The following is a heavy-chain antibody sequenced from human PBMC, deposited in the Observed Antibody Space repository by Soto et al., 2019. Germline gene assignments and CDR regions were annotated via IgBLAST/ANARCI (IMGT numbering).Heavy chain of an antibody. CDR3: AKDRRYYDFWSGYPYFDY. Sequence: GGSLRLSCAASGFTFSSYAMSWVRQAPGKRLEWVSAISGSGGSTYYADSVKGRFTISRDNSKNTLYLQMNSLRAEDTAVYYCAKDRRYYDFWSGYPYFDYWGQGTLVTVSS. J-gene: IGHJ4*02. D-gene: IGHD3-3*01. CDR2: ISGSGGST. V-gene: IGHV3-23*01. CDR1: GFTFSSYA.